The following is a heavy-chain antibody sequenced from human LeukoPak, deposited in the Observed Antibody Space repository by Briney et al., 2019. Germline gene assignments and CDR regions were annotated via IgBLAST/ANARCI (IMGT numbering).Heavy chain of an antibody. CDR2: IYDSGST. CDR3: ARTTVTVSHFDY. D-gene: IGHD4-17*01. CDR1: GGSISSYY. J-gene: IGHJ4*02. Sequence: SESLSLTCTVSGGSISSYYWSWIRQPPGKGLEWVGYIYDSGSTDYNPSLKSRVTISIDTSKNQFYLQLSSVTAADTAVYYCARTTVTVSHFDYWGQGTLVTVSS. V-gene: IGHV4-59*08.